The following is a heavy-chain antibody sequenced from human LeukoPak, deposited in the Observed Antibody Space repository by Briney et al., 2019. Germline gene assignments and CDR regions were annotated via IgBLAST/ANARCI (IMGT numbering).Heavy chain of an antibody. V-gene: IGHV3-23*01. CDR1: RFTLSSYV. CDR3: AKARGTSWYYFDY. D-gene: IGHD6-13*01. Sequence: GGSLRLSCAASRFTLSSYVMSWVRQAPGKGLEWVSGISAPGGSTYYADSVKGRFTISRDNSKNTLYLQMNSLRAEDTAVYYCAKARGTSWYYFDYWGQGTLVTVSS. CDR2: ISAPGGST. J-gene: IGHJ4*02.